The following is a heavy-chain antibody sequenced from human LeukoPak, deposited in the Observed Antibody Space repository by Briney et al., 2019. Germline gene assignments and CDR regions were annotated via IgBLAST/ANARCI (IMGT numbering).Heavy chain of an antibody. J-gene: IGHJ3*02. D-gene: IGHD6-19*01. Sequence: GGSLRLSCAASGFTFNTYSISWVRQAPGKGLEWVSYISSSGSAIYYADSVKGRLTISRDNAKNSLYLQMNSLRDEDTAVYYCARDFSGQDEYREWLVTGAFDIWGQGTTVTVSS. CDR1: GFTFNTYS. CDR2: ISSSGSAI. CDR3: ARDFSGQDEYREWLVTGAFDI. V-gene: IGHV3-48*02.